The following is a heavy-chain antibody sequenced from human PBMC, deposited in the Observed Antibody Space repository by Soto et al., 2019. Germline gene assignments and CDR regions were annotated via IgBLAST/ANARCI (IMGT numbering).Heavy chain of an antibody. CDR1: GGSISSGGYY. J-gene: IGHJ6*02. V-gene: IGHV4-31*03. CDR2: IYYSGST. Sequence: QVQLQESGPGLVKPSQTLSLTCTVSGGSISSGGYYWSWIRQHPGKGLEWIGYIYYSGSTYYNPSLKSRVTISVDTSKNQFSLKLSSVTAADTAVYYCARDRGYYGSVSHYYYYYGMDVWGQGTTVTVSS. CDR3: ARDRGYYGSVSHYYYYYGMDV. D-gene: IGHD3-10*01.